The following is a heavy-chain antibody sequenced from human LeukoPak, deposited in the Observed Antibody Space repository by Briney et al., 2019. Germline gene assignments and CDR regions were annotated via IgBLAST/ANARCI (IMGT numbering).Heavy chain of an antibody. J-gene: IGHJ4*02. CDR1: GGSVSGYY. Sequence: PSETLSLTCTVYGGSVSGYYWIWIRQPPGKGLEWIGETDHSGSTKYNPSLKSRVTISIDTSKNQFSLNLSSVTAADTAVYYCAKHSPGARGVDYWGQGILVTVSS. CDR3: AKHSPGARGVDY. V-gene: IGHV4-34*01. CDR2: TDHSGST. D-gene: IGHD2-21*01.